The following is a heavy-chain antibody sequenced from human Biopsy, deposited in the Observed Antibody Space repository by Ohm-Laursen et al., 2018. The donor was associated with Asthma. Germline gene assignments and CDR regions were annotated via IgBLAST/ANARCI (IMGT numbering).Heavy chain of an antibody. Sequence: SSVKVSCKSLGGTFNTYVIGWVRQAPGQGLEWMGGINSIFGTTTYPQKFQDRVTITADDSTSTVYMELSSPRSEDTAVYYCARKAGSCISRTCYSLDFWGQGTLVTVSS. J-gene: IGHJ4*02. D-gene: IGHD2-2*01. CDR3: ARKAGSCISRTCYSLDF. CDR1: GGTFNTYV. CDR2: INSIFGTT. V-gene: IGHV1-69*01.